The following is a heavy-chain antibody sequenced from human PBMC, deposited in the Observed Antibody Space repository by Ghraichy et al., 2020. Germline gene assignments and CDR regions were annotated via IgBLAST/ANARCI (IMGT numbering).Heavy chain of an antibody. CDR2: ISYDGISK. J-gene: IGHJ6*02. Sequence: GGSLRLSCAASRFTFSGYSMHWVRQAPGKGLEWVAVISYDGISKYYADSVKGRFTNSRDNSKNTLFLQMNSLRAEDTAVYYCARDIKSSSWSYYFYAMDVWGQGTTVTVSS. CDR3: ARDIKSSSWSYYFYAMDV. D-gene: IGHD6-13*01. CDR1: RFTFSGYS. V-gene: IGHV3-30-3*01.